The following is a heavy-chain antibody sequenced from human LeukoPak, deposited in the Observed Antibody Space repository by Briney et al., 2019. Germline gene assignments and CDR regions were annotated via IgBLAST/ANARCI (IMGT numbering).Heavy chain of an antibody. CDR3: ARDFRQQLVHKGDY. CDR1: GFTFSSYS. CDR2: ISSSSSYI. D-gene: IGHD6-13*01. Sequence: GGSLRPSCAASGFTFSSYSMNWVRQAPGKGLEWVSSISSSSSYIYYADSVKGRFTISRDNAKNSLYLQMNSLRAEDTAVYYCARDFRQQLVHKGDYWGQGTLVTVSS. J-gene: IGHJ4*02. V-gene: IGHV3-21*01.